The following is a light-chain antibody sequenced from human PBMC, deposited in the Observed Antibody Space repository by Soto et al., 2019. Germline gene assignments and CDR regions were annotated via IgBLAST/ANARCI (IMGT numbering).Light chain of an antibody. J-gene: IGKJ4*01. CDR3: QHYEGYPLT. CDR1: QNINSW. Sequence: DIQMTQSPSTLSASVGDRVTITCRASQNINSWLAWYQQKPGKAPKLLIHKASSLESGVPSRLSGSGSGTEFSLTISSLQVDDSATYYCQHYEGYPLTFGGGTTVEIK. CDR2: KAS. V-gene: IGKV1-5*03.